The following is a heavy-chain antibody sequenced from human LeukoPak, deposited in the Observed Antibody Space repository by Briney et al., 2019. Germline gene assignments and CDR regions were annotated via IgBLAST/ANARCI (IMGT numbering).Heavy chain of an antibody. CDR2: IYHSGST. CDR3: ATSNYDILTGYYSEAFDI. D-gene: IGHD3-9*01. V-gene: IGHV4-30-2*01. Sequence: SQTLSLTCAVSGGSISSGGYSWSWIRQPPGKGLEWIGYIYHSGSTYYNPSLKSRVTTSVDRSKNQFSLKLSSVTAADTAVYYCATSNYDILTGYYSEAFDIWGQGTMVTVSS. J-gene: IGHJ3*02. CDR1: GGSISSGGYS.